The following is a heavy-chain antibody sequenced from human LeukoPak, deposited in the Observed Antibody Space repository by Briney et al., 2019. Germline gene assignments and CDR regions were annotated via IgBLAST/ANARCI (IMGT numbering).Heavy chain of an antibody. CDR1: GFTFSTYS. D-gene: IGHD1-26*01. CDR3: ARRSGYYFDY. J-gene: IGHJ4*02. CDR2: ISDDGTST. Sequence: GGSLRLSCAASGFTFSTYSMQWVRQAPGKGLVWVSRISDDGTSTRYADSVKARFTISRDNAKNTLYLQMNSLRAQDTAVYYCARRSGYYFDYWGEGTLVTVSS. V-gene: IGHV3-74*01.